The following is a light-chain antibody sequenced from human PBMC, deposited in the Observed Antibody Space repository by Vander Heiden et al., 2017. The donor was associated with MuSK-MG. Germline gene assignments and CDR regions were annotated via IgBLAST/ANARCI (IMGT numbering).Light chain of an antibody. CDR1: QSVGRY. Sequence: DIVLTHSPATLSLFPGEKATLSCRASQSVGRYLAWYQQKPGQAPRLLIYDASNRATGIPARFSGSGSGTDFTLIISSPESEDSAVYYCQHRSNWPRTFGQGTKVEIK. V-gene: IGKV3-11*01. J-gene: IGKJ1*01. CDR2: DAS. CDR3: QHRSNWPRT.